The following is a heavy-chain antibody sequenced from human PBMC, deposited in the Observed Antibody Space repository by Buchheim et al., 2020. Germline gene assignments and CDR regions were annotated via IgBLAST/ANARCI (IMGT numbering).Heavy chain of an antibody. CDR3: AREGERFYGSGSYYYYGMDV. J-gene: IGHJ6*02. CDR2: ISYDGSNK. D-gene: IGHD3-10*01. CDR1: GFTFSSYA. Sequence: QVQLVESGGGVVQPGRSLRLSCAASGFTFSSYAMHWVRQAPGKGLEWVAVISYDGSNKYYADSVKGRFTISRDNSKNTLYLQMNSLRAEDTAVYYCAREGERFYGSGSYYYYGMDVWGQGTT. V-gene: IGHV3-30-3*01.